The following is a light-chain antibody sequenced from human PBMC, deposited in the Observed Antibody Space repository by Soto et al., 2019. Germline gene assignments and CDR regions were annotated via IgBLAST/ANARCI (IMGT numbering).Light chain of an antibody. CDR2: EVS. J-gene: IGLJ3*02. CDR1: SSDVGSYNR. V-gene: IGLV2-18*02. CDR3: SSFTSSNTWV. Sequence: QSVLTQPPSVSGSPGQSVTISCTGTSSDVGSYNRVSWYQQPPGTAPKLMIYEVSNRPSGVPDRFFGSKSGNTASLTISGLQAEDEADCYCSSFTSSNTWVFGGGTKLTVL.